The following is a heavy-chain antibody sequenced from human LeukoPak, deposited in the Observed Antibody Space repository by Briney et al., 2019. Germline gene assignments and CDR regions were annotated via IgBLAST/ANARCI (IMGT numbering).Heavy chain of an antibody. V-gene: IGHV3-48*03. Sequence: GGSLRLSCAASGFTFNTYEMNWVRQAPGKGLDWVSYISSGGSSIYYADAVKGRLTIFRHNAKNSLYLQMNSLRAEDTAVYYCARRQFYYYGRDVWGQGTTVTVSS. CDR2: ISSGGSSI. CDR1: GFTFNTYE. D-gene: IGHD5-24*01. J-gene: IGHJ6*02. CDR3: ARRQFYYYGRDV.